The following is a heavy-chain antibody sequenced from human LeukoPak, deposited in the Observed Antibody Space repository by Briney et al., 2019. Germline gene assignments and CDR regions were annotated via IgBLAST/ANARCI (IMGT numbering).Heavy chain of an antibody. CDR1: GFTFSSCA. D-gene: IGHD3-10*01. J-gene: IGHJ4*02. Sequence: PGGSLRLSCAASGFTFSSCAMSWVRQAPGKGLEWVSGISGSGGSTYYADSVKGRFTISRDNSKNTLYLEMNSLRAEDTAVYYCAEHYGSGTYDYFDYWGQGTLVTVSS. CDR3: AEHYGSGTYDYFDY. V-gene: IGHV3-23*01. CDR2: ISGSGGST.